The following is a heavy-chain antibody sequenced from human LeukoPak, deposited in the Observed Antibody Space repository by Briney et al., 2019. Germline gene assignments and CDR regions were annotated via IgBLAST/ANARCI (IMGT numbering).Heavy chain of an antibody. CDR3: ARAGWELDDAFDI. V-gene: IGHV4-61*02. J-gene: IGHJ3*02. CDR1: GGSISSGSYS. Sequence: SETLSLTCTVSGGSISSGSYSWNWIRQPAGKGLEWIGRIYTSGSTNYNPSLKSRLTISVDTSKNQFSLKLSSVTAADTAVYLCARAGWELDDAFDIWGQGTMVTVSS. D-gene: IGHD1-26*01. CDR2: IYTSGST.